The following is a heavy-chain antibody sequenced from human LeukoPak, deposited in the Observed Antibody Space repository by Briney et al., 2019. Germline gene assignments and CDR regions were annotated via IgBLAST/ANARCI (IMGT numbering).Heavy chain of an antibody. CDR1: GFTFSSYA. D-gene: IGHD3-22*01. Sequence: PGGSLRLSCAASGFTFSSYAMHWVRQAPGKGLEWVAVISYDGSNKYYADSVKGRFTISRDNSKNTLYLQMNSLRAEDTAVYYCARDTYYYDSSGYYNYYYGMDVWGQGTTVTVSS. V-gene: IGHV3-30-3*01. CDR3: ARDTYYYDSSGYYNYYYGMDV. CDR2: ISYDGSNK. J-gene: IGHJ6*02.